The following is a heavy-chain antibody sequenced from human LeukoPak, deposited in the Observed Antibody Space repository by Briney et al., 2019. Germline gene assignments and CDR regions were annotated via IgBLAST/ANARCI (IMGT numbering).Heavy chain of an antibody. V-gene: IGHV3-49*04. J-gene: IGHJ4*01. CDR3: TRAEGYYYDSSGYPDY. Sequence: PGGSLRLSCTASGFTFGDYAMSWVRQAPGKGLEWVGFIRSKAYGGTTEYAASVKGRFTISRDDSKSIAYLQMNSLKTEDTAVYYCTRAEGYYYDSSGYPDYWGQGTLVTVFS. D-gene: IGHD3-22*01. CDR2: IRSKAYGGTT. CDR1: GFTFGDYA.